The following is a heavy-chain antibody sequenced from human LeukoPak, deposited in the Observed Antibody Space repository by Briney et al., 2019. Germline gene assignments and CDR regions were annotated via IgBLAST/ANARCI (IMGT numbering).Heavy chain of an antibody. CDR3: AREIYPTAVTTGGTVFDP. CDR2: VHPNSGNT. Sequence: ASVKVSCKASGYTFTSYNINWVRQATGQGLEWMGWVHPNSGNTGYAQKFQGRVTITRNTSISTAYMELSSLRSEDTAVYYCAREIYPTAVTTGGTVFDPWGQGTLVTVSS. J-gene: IGHJ5*02. D-gene: IGHD4-11*01. CDR1: GYTFTSYN. V-gene: IGHV1-8*03.